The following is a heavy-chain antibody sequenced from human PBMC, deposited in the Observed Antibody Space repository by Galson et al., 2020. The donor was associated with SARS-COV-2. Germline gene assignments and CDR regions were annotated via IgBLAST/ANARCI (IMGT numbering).Heavy chain of an antibody. CDR3: ARDREIGY. Sequence: SETLSLTCPVSGGSISNYYWSWIRQSPGKGLEWIGYIQNSGGTNYNPSLKSRVTIGVDTSKNQFSLKLRSVTAADTAVYYCARDREIGYWGQGILVTVSS. CDR1: GGSISNYY. V-gene: IGHV4-59*01. CDR2: IQNSGGT. J-gene: IGHJ4*02.